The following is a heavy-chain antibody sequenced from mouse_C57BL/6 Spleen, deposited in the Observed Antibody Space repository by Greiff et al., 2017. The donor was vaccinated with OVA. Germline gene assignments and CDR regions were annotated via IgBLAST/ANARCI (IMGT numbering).Heavy chain of an antibody. D-gene: IGHD2-4*01. CDR3: ARGGITTVFDY. J-gene: IGHJ2*01. CDR2: IDPSDSYT. CDR1: GYTFTSYW. V-gene: IGHV1-69*01. Sequence: QVQLQQSGAELVMPGASVKLSCKASGYTFTSYWMHWVKQRPGQGLEWIGEIDPSDSYTNYNQKFKGKSTLTVDKSSSTAYMQLSSLTSEDSAVYYCARGGITTVFDYWGQGTTLTVSS.